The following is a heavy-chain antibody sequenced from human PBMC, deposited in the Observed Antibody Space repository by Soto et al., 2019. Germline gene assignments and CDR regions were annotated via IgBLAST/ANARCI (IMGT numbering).Heavy chain of an antibody. D-gene: IGHD5-12*01. CDR1: GFTFDNYA. CDR2: INWNSVTF. V-gene: IGHV3-9*01. CDR3: ARDHDEDFGYDLDYFDF. Sequence: EAQLVESGGGLVQPGRSLRLYCAASGFTFDNYAMHWLRQGPGKGLEWVSGINWNSVTFDYADSLKGRFTISRDNAKNSFYRQMDSLRPEYTAFYYCARDHDEDFGYDLDYFDFWGRGTLVTVSS. J-gene: IGHJ4*02.